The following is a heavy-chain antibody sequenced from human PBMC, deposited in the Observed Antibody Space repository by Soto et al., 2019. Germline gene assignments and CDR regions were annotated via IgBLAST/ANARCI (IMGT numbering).Heavy chain of an antibody. J-gene: IGHJ4*02. CDR1: GFTFSSYS. D-gene: IGHD4-17*01. CDR2: ISSSSSTI. V-gene: IGHV3-48*01. CDR3: ARGNYGDYVYASSKYYYFDY. Sequence: GGSLRLSCAASGFTFSSYSMNWVRQAPGKGLEWVSYISSSSSTIYYADSVKGRFTISRDNAKNSLYLQMNSLRAEDTAVYYCARGNYGDYVYASSKYYYFDYWGQGTLVTVSS.